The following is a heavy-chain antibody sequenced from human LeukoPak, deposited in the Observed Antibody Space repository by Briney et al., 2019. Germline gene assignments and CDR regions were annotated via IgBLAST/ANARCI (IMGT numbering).Heavy chain of an antibody. CDR3: ARDYLALLGGAPYDAFDI. V-gene: IGHV3-48*01. J-gene: IGHJ3*02. Sequence: QTGGSLRLSCAASGFTFSSYAMHWVRQAPGKGLEWVSYISSSSSTIYYADSVKGRFTISRDNAKNSLYLQMNSLRAEDTAVYYCARDYLALLGGAPYDAFDIWGQGTMVTVSS. CDR1: GFTFSSYA. CDR2: ISSSSSTI. D-gene: IGHD1-26*01.